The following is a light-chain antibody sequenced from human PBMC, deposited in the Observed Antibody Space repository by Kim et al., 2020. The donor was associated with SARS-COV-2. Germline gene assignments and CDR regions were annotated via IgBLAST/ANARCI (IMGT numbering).Light chain of an antibody. J-gene: IGKJ1*01. V-gene: IGKV2-30*01. Sequence: DVVMTQSPLSLPVTLGQPASISCRASQSLVYSDGNTYLNWCQQRPGQSPRRLIYKVSNRDSGVPERFSGSGSGTDFTLKISRVEAEDVGVYYCLQGTHWPWTFGQGTKVDIK. CDR2: KVS. CDR3: LQGTHWPWT. CDR1: QSLVYSDGNTY.